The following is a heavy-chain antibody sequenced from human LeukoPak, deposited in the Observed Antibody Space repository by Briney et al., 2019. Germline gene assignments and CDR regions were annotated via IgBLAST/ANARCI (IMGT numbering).Heavy chain of an antibody. V-gene: IGHV4-39*01. CDR1: GGSISSSSYY. D-gene: IGHD5-24*01. CDR2: IYYSGST. J-gene: IGHJ4*02. CDR3: ASGLQSRDGYNYVGVGDY. Sequence: PSETLSLTCTVSGGSISSSSYYWGRIRQPPGKGLEWIGSIYYSGSTYYNPSLKSRVTISVDTSKNQFSLKLSSVTAADTAVYYCASGLQSRDGYNYVGVGDYWGQGTLVTVSS.